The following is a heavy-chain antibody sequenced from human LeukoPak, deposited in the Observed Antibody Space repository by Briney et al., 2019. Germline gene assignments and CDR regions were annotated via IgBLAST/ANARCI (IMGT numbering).Heavy chain of an antibody. D-gene: IGHD1-1*01. CDR2: IYPGDSDT. V-gene: IGHV5-51*01. J-gene: IGHJ6*02. CDR3: ARVPKFPGYYYGMDV. CDR1: GYSFTSYW. Sequence: LGESLKISCKGSGYSFTSYWIGWVRQMPGKGLEWMGIIYPGDSDTRYSPSFQGQVTISADKSISTAYLQWSSLKASDTAMYYCARVPKFPGYYYGMDVWGQGTTVTVSS.